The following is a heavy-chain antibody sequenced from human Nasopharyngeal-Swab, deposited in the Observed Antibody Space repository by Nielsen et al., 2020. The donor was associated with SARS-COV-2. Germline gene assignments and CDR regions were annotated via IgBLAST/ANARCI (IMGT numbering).Heavy chain of an antibody. J-gene: IGHJ4*02. V-gene: IGHV3-30*18. CDR3: AKGFVGYSYSSHFDY. CDR1: GFTFSTYG. CDR2: ISYDGGAT. Sequence: GGSLRLSCAASGFTFSTYGMHWVRQAPGKGLEWVTVISYDGGATYYADSVKGRFSISRDNSNNTVYLQMNSLRAEDTAVYYCAKGFVGYSYSSHFDYWGQGTLVTVSS. D-gene: IGHD5-18*01.